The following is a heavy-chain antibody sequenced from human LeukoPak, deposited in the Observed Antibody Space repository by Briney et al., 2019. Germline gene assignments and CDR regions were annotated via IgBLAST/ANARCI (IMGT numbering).Heavy chain of an antibody. CDR1: GFTFSSYS. J-gene: IGHJ4*02. CDR3: ARVSPARILGYCSGGSCYSFDY. D-gene: IGHD2-15*01. Sequence: PGGSLRLSCAASGFTFSSYSMNWVRQAPGKGLEWVSSISSSSSYIYYAESVKGRFTISRDNAKNSLYLQMNSLRAEDTAVYYCARVSPARILGYCSGGSCYSFDYWGQGTLVTVSS. V-gene: IGHV3-21*01. CDR2: ISSSSSYI.